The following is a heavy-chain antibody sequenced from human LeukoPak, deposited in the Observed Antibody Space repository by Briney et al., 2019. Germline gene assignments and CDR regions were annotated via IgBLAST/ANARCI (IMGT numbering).Heavy chain of an antibody. J-gene: IGHJ4*02. V-gene: IGHV3-21*01. D-gene: IGHD5-18*01. CDR3: ANSKQLCYDY. CDR2: ISSSSYI. CDR1: GFTFSSYS. Sequence: PGGSLRLSCAASGFTFSSYSMNWVRQAPGKGLEWVSSISSSSYIYYSDSVKGRFNISRDNAKNSLYLQMNSLRAEDTAVYYCANSKQLCYDYWGQGTLVTVSS.